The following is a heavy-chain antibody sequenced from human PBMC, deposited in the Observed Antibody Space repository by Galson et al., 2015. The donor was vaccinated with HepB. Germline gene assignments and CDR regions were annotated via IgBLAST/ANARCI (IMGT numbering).Heavy chain of an antibody. CDR2: ISGGGAST. D-gene: IGHD6-19*01. J-gene: IGHJ1*01. CDR1: GFTFSSYA. Sequence: SLRLSCAASGFTFSSYAMSWVRQAPGKGLEWVSGISGGGASTYYADSVKGRFTISRDNSKNTLFLQMNSLRAEDTAAYYCAKLGSGWYDGQRYFQYWGQGTLVTVSS. CDR3: AKLGSGWYDGQRYFQY. V-gene: IGHV3-23*01.